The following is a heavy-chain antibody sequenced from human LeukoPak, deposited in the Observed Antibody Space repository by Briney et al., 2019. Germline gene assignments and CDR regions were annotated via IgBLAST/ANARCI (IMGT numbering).Heavy chain of an antibody. D-gene: IGHD6-6*01. V-gene: IGHV1-46*01. Sequence: ASVRVSCKASGYTFPSYFMHWVRQAPGQGLEWMGIINPTGGSTTYAQKFQGRVTMTRDTSTSTVYMELSSLRSDDTAVYYCARTAARRFDYWGQGTLVTVSS. CDR2: INPTGGST. CDR1: GYTFPSYF. CDR3: ARTAARRFDY. J-gene: IGHJ4*02.